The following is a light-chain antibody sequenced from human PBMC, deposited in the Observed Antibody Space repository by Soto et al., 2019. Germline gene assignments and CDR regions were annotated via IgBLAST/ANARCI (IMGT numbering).Light chain of an antibody. CDR1: QNINNW. CDR2: DAS. V-gene: IGKV1-5*01. CDR3: QHYNVYYMYT. J-gene: IGKJ2*01. Sequence: DIQMTQSPSTLSASVGDRVTITCRASQNINNWLAWFQQKPGEAPRLLIYDASTLESGVPSRFSSSGSGTEFTLTINSLQPDDYATYSCQHYNVYYMYTFGQGTKVEIK.